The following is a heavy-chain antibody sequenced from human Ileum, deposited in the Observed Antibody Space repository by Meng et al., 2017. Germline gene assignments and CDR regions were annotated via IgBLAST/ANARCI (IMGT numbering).Heavy chain of an antibody. CDR3: LRGSGGSV. V-gene: IGHV4-4*02. CDR2: IPHRGSS. Sequence: QVQLRESGPALVKPSETLSLPFTGSGDSITNHNWWAWVRQPPGKGLELIGEIPHRGSSAYNPSLKSRVSMSIDKSKNQFSLKLTSVTAADTAVYHCLRGSGGSVWGQGTLVTVSS. CDR1: GDSITNHNW. J-gene: IGHJ1*01. D-gene: IGHD3-10*01.